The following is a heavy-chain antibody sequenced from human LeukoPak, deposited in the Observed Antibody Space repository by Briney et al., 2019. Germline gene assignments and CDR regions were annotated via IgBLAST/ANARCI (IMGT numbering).Heavy chain of an antibody. CDR2: INPNSGGT. V-gene: IGHV1-2*02. J-gene: IGHJ4*02. Sequence: AASVTLSCKASGYHFPDYYIHWLRQAPGQGLQWMGRINPNSGGTDYAQKFQGRVTMTRDTSITTVYMELSSLRSDDTAFFYCARKSSKTFFDWGQGTLVTVSS. CDR1: GYHFPDYY. CDR3: ARKSSKTFFD. D-gene: IGHD3-3*01.